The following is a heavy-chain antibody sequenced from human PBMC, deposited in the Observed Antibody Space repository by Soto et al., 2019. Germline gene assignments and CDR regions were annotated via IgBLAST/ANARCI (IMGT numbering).Heavy chain of an antibody. J-gene: IGHJ4*02. Sequence: EVQLVESGGGLVQPGGSLRLSCAASGFTFSSYWMHWVRQAPGKGLVWVSRINSDGSSKSYADSVKGRFTISRDNAKNRRYLQMNSLRAEDTAVYYCATLGSGSSPYYWGQGTLVTVSS. V-gene: IGHV3-74*01. CDR1: GFTFSSYW. CDR2: INSDGSSK. D-gene: IGHD3-10*02. CDR3: ATLGSGSSPYY.